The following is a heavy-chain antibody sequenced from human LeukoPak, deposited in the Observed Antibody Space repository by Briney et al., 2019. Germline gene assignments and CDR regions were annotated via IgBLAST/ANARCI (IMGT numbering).Heavy chain of an antibody. CDR3: TRGGTFNLDYFDY. CDR1: GFTLSDYY. CDR2: TRNKANSYTT. J-gene: IGHJ4*02. V-gene: IGHV3-72*01. D-gene: IGHD1-26*01. Sequence: GGCLRLSCAASGFTLSDYYVDSGRQAPGKGLGWVGRTRNKANSYTTESAASVKGRFTISRYCSKISVYLQMNSLKADDTAVYYCTRGGTFNLDYFDYWGQGSLVTVSS.